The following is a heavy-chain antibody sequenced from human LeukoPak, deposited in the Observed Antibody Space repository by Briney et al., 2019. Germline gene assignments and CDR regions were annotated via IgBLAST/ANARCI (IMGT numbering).Heavy chain of an antibody. J-gene: IGHJ6*03. D-gene: IGHD2-21*02. CDR3: ARHRVVTAMYMDV. CDR1: GFPFRSYW. CDR2: IYPGDSDT. Sequence: GESLKISCKGSGFPFRSYWIGWVRQMPGKGLGWVGIIYPGDSDTRYSPSFQGQVTISADTSISTAYLQWRSLKASDTAMYYCARHRVVTAMYMDVWGKGTTVTVSS. V-gene: IGHV5-51*01.